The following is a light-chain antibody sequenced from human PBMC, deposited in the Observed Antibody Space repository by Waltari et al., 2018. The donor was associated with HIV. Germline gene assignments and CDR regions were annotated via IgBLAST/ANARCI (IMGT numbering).Light chain of an antibody. Sequence: AIQVTQSPSSLYASVGDRVIIPCRTSQDIRTSLAWYQQRTGRAPQLLLSDASTLQSGVPSRFIGIGSGTTFTLNISRLHSEDFASYYCQQFSSFPLTFGGGTKIQIK. CDR1: QDIRTS. CDR3: QQFSSFPLT. J-gene: IGKJ4*01. CDR2: DAS. V-gene: IGKV1-13*02.